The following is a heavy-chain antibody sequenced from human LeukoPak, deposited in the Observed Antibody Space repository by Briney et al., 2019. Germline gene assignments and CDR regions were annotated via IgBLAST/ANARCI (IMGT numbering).Heavy chain of an antibody. V-gene: IGHV3-33*01. CDR3: ARLGSGWGGYFDY. Sequence: GGSLRLSCAASGFSLSAYGVHWVRQAPGKGLEWVAVIWYDGTNKDYADSVKGRFTFSRDSSKNTLYLQMNSLTVEDTAVYYCARLGSGWGGYFDYWGQGTLVTVSS. CDR1: GFSLSAYG. CDR2: IWYDGTNK. J-gene: IGHJ4*02. D-gene: IGHD6-19*01.